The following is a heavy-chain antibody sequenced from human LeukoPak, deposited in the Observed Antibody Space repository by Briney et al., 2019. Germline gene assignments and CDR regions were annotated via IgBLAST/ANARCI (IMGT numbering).Heavy chain of an antibody. CDR2: ITGSGGGT. CDR3: AKDRQIVATVCCQH. D-gene: IGHD5-12*01. J-gene: IGHJ1*01. CDR1: GFSFYSYA. V-gene: IGHV3-23*01. Sequence: PGGSLRLSCAASGFSFYSYAMGWVCQAPGAGLEWVASITGSGGGTSYTASAKGRLPISRDHSKNTVYLQRNSLTAEDTAVYYCAKDRQIVATVCCQHWGQGTLDTVPS.